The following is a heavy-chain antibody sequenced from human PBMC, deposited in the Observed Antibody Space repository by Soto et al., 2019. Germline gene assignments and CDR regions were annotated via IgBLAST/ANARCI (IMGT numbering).Heavy chain of an antibody. J-gene: IGHJ4*02. CDR1: GGSFSGYY. CDR3: ARGVWEGYCSGGSCYDDY. V-gene: IGHV4-34*01. Sequence: SETLSLTCAVYGGSFSGYYWSWIRQPPGKGLEWIGEINHSGSTNYNPSLKSRVTISVDTSKNQFSLKLSSVTAADTAVYYCARGVWEGYCSGGSCYDDYWGQGTLVTVS. CDR2: INHSGST. D-gene: IGHD2-15*01.